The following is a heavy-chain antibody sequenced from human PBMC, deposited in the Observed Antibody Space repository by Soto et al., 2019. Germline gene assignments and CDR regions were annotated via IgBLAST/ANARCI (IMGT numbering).Heavy chain of an antibody. CDR3: AKGGRQWLVTSDFNY. CDR2: VSHDGRNT. D-gene: IGHD6-19*01. Sequence: PGGSLRLSCAASGFTFSDHYMDWVRQAPGKGLEWVAVVSHDGRNTHYADSVKGRFTISRDSSKNTVSLEMTSLRAEDTAAYYCAKGGRQWLVTSDFNYWGQGALVTVSS. J-gene: IGHJ4*02. CDR1: GFTFSDHY. V-gene: IGHV3-30*18.